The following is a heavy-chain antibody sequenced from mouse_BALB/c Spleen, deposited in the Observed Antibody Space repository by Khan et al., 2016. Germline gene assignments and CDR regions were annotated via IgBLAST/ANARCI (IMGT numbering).Heavy chain of an antibody. CDR3: RGGEDSSGYCLAY. Sequence: LVKTGASVKISCKASGYSFTGYYIHWVKQSHGKSLEWIGYISCYNDTTSYNQTFKVKATFTVDTSSSTAYLQFNSMTSEDSAVYYCRGGEDSSGYCLAYWGQGTLVTVSA. D-gene: IGHD3-2*01. CDR2: ISCYNDTT. V-gene: IGHV1S34*01. CDR1: GYSFTGYY. J-gene: IGHJ3*01.